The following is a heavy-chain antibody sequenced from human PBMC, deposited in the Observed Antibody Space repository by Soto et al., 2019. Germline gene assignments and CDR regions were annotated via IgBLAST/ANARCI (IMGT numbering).Heavy chain of an antibody. CDR3: ASRGGVGATTDYYYGMDV. Sequence: QVQLVQSGAEVKKPGASVKVSCKASGYTFTSYYMHWVRQAPGQGLEWMGIINPSGGSTSYAQKFQGRVTMTRDTSTSTVYMELSSLRSEDTAVYYCASRGGVGATTDYYYGMDVWGQGTTVTVSS. J-gene: IGHJ6*02. V-gene: IGHV1-46*01. D-gene: IGHD1-26*01. CDR1: GYTFTSYY. CDR2: INPSGGST.